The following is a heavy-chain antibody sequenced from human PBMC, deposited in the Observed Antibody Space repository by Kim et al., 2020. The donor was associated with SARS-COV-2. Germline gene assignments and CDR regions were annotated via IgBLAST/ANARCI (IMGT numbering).Heavy chain of an antibody. D-gene: IGHD6-19*01. CDR1: GGSFSGYY. Sequence: SETLSLTCAVYGGSFSGYYWSWIRQPPGKGLEWIGEINHSGSTNYNPSLKSRVTISVDTSKNQFSLKLSSVTAADTAVYYCARGPSGWYGGHAFDIWGQGTMVTVSS. CDR3: ARGPSGWYGGHAFDI. CDR2: INHSGST. V-gene: IGHV4-34*01. J-gene: IGHJ3*02.